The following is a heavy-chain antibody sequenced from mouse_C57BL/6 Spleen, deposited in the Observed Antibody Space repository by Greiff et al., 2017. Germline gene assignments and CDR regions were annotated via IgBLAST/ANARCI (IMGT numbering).Heavy chain of an antibody. CDR3: ARNYDGYDGYFDV. V-gene: IGHV1-7*01. D-gene: IGHD2-3*01. CDR2: INPSSGYT. Sequence: VQLQQSGAELAKPGASVKLSCKASGYTFTSYWMHWVKQRPGQGLEWIGYINPSSGYTKYNQKFKDKATLTADKSSSTAYMQLSSLTYEDSAVYYCARNYDGYDGYFDVWGTGTTVTVSS. CDR1: GYTFTSYW. J-gene: IGHJ1*03.